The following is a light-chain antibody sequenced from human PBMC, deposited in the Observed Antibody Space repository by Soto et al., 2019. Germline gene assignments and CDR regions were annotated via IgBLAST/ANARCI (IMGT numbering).Light chain of an antibody. J-gene: IGLJ1*01. CDR3: SSYTSSSTAYV. Sequence: QSALTQPASVSGSPGQSITISCTGTSNDVGSSNHVSWYQQYPGKVPKLLIYEVSVRPSGVSNRFSGSKSGNTASLTISVLQAEDEADYYCSSYTSSSTAYVFGTGTKVTVL. CDR2: EVS. V-gene: IGLV2-14*01. CDR1: SNDVGSSNH.